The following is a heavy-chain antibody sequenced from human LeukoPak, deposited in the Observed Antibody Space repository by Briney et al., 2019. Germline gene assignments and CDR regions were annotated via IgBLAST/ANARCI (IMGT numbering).Heavy chain of an antibody. CDR3: ASGRQLGY. CDR2: IKEDGSEK. Sequence: RSGGSLRLSCAASGFTFSNYWMSWVREAPGKGLEWVANIKEDGSEKYYVDSVKGRFTISRDSARNSLYLQMNSLRAEDTAVYYCASGRQLGYWGQGTLVTVSS. V-gene: IGHV3-7*01. CDR1: GFTFSNYW. J-gene: IGHJ4*02. D-gene: IGHD6-13*01.